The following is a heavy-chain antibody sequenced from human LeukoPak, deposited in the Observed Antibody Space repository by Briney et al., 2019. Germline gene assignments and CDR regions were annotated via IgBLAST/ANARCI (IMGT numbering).Heavy chain of an antibody. Sequence: GASVKVSCKASGYTFTGYYMHWVRQAPGQGVEWMGWINPNSGGTNYAQKFQGRVTMTRETSISTAYMELSRLRSDDTAVYYCASDYYDSSGYYRRAYWGQGTLVTVSS. CDR1: GYTFTGYY. J-gene: IGHJ4*02. CDR3: ASDYYDSSGYYRRAY. CDR2: INPNSGGT. D-gene: IGHD3-22*01. V-gene: IGHV1-2*02.